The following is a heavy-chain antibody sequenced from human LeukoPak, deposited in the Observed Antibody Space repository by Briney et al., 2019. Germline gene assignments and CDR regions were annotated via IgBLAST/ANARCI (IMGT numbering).Heavy chain of an antibody. CDR3: ARGRASGYAWYFDL. V-gene: IGHV1-2*02. CDR1: GYTFTGYY. J-gene: IGHJ2*01. Sequence: ASVKVSCKASGYTFTGYYMHWVRQAPGQGLEWMGWINPNSGGTNYAQKFQGRVTMTRDTSISIAYMELSRLRSDDTAVYYCARGRASGYAWYFDLWGRGTLVTVSS. D-gene: IGHD5-12*01. CDR2: INPNSGGT.